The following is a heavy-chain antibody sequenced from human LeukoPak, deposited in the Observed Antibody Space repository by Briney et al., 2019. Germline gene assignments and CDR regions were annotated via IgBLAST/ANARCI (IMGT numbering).Heavy chain of an antibody. CDR2: IGGGRT. J-gene: IGHJ4*02. CDR1: GFIFSSYT. V-gene: IGHV3-23*01. CDR3: AKAYTTGWSEGYLDY. Sequence: GGSLRLSCAASGFIFSSYTMGWVRQVPGKGLEWVSRIGGGRTYYADSVKGRFTISRDDSKNTLSLQMNSLRGEDTALYYCAKAYTTGWSEGYLDYWGQGTLVTVSS. D-gene: IGHD6-19*01.